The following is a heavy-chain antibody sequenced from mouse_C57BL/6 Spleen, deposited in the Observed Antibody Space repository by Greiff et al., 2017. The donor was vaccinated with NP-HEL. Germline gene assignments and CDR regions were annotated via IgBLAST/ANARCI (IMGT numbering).Heavy chain of an antibody. Sequence: VQLQQSGPELVKPGASVKISCKASGYSFTDYNMNWVKQSNGKSLEWIGVINPNYGTTSYNQKFKGKATLTVDQSSSTADMQLKSLTSEDSAVYYGARTSYGKGGYYAMDYWGQGTSVTVSS. V-gene: IGHV1-39*01. CDR2: INPNYGTT. CDR1: GYSFTDYN. J-gene: IGHJ4*01. CDR3: ARTSYGKGGYYAMDY. D-gene: IGHD2-1*01.